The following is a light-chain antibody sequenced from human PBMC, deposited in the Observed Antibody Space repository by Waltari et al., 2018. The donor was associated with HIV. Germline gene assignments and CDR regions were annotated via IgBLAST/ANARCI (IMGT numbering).Light chain of an antibody. CDR3: CSFTGDSTWV. Sequence: QSALTQPASVSGSPGQSITISCTGASGYVGTYNLVPWYQQQPGKAPKLMIYEVNKRPSGVSNRFSGSKSGNTASLTISGLQAEDEAHYFCCSFTGDSTWVFGGGTKLTVL. CDR1: SGYVGTYNL. CDR2: EVN. J-gene: IGLJ3*02. V-gene: IGLV2-23*02.